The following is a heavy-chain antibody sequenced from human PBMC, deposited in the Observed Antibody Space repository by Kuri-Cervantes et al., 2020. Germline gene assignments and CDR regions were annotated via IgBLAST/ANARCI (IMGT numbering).Heavy chain of an antibody. CDR3: TTPYSSGWYYFDY. Sequence: GGSLRLSCAASGFTFSSYAMHWVRQAPGKGLEWVGHIKGRTDGGTTDYAAPVKGRFTISRDDSKNTLYLQMNSLKTEDTAVYYCTTPYSSGWYYFDYWGQGTRGTVSS. V-gene: IGHV3-15*01. CDR1: GFTFSSYA. D-gene: IGHD6-19*01. CDR2: IKGRTDGGTT. J-gene: IGHJ4*02.